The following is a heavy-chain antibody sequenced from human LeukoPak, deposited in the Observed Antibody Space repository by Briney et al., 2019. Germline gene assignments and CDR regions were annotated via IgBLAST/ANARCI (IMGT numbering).Heavy chain of an antibody. J-gene: IGHJ4*02. CDR2: IYYTGT. Sequence: SETLSLTCTVSGGSVTDYYWSWIRQSPGKGLEWIGYIYYTGTSYNPSLKSRVTISADTSKNRFSLKLISVTAADTAVYYCASRKLGNDYWGQGTLVTVSS. V-gene: IGHV4-59*02. CDR1: GGSVTDYY. CDR3: ASRKLGNDY. D-gene: IGHD7-27*01.